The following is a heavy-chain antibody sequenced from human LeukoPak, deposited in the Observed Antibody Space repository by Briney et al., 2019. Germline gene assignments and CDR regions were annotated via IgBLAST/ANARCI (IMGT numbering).Heavy chain of an antibody. J-gene: IGHJ4*02. CDR1: GGSIRSYY. V-gene: IGHV4-59*08. Sequence: SETLSLTCTVSGGSIRSYYWSWIRQPPGKGLEWIGYMYYSGSTNYNPSLKSRVTISVDTSKNQFSLKLSSVTAADTAVYYCARHFYEAASFDYWGQGTLVTVSS. D-gene: IGHD6-13*01. CDR2: MYYSGST. CDR3: ARHFYEAASFDY.